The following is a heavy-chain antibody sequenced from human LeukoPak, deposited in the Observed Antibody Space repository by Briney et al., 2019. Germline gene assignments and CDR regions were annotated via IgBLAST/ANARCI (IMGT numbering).Heavy chain of an antibody. CDR1: GYTFTGYY. CDR3: ARVPIAVAGTDWFDP. Sequence: ASVKVSCKASGYTFTGYYMHWVRQAPGQGLEWMGWINPNGGGTNYAQKFQGRVTMTRDTSISTAYMELSRLRSDDTAVYYCARVPIAVAGTDWFDPWGQGTLVTVSS. J-gene: IGHJ5*02. D-gene: IGHD6-19*01. CDR2: INPNGGGT. V-gene: IGHV1-2*02.